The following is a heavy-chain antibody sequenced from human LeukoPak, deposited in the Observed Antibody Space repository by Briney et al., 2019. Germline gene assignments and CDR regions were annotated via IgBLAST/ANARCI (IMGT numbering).Heavy chain of an antibody. D-gene: IGHD3-3*01. J-gene: IGHJ3*02. V-gene: IGHV1-2*02. CDR1: GYTITGYY. CDR2: INANNDGS. CDR3: ARKRGVGVDTNAFDM. Sequence: RASVKVSCKASGYTITGYYMHWVRQAPGQGLEGMGWINANNDGSVYAQKFQGRVTMTRDTSINTAYMELSRLRSDDTAVYYCARKRGVGVDTNAFDMWGQGTMVTVSS.